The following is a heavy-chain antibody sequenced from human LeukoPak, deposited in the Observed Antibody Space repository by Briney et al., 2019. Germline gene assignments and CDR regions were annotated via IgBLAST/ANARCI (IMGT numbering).Heavy chain of an antibody. J-gene: IGHJ6*02. CDR1: GFTFSTYA. V-gene: IGHV3-23*01. Sequence: HPGGSLRLSCAASGFTFSTYAMSWVRQAPGKGLEWVSAITDSGGNTYYAAPVKGRFTISRDNSKNTLYLQMNSLRAEDTAVYYCVGTEMVPLYYYGMDVWGQGTTVTVSS. CDR3: VGTEMVPLYYYGMDV. CDR2: ITDSGGNT. D-gene: IGHD5-18*01.